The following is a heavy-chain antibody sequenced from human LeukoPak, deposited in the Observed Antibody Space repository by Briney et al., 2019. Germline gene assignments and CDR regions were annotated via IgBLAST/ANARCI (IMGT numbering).Heavy chain of an antibody. CDR1: GYTFTGYY. CDR2: INPNSGGT. D-gene: IGHD3-22*01. J-gene: IGHJ3*02. V-gene: IGHV1-2*02. CDR3: ARVVVMVPAAFDI. Sequence: ASVKVSCKASGYTFTGYYMHWVRQAPGQGLEWMGWINPNSGGTSYAQKFQGRVTMTRDTSISTAYMELSRLRSDDTAVYYCARVVVMVPAAFDIWGQGTMVTVSS.